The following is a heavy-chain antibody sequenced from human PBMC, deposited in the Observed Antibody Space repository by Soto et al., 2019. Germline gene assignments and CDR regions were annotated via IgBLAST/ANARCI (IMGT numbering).Heavy chain of an antibody. CDR1: GFTFSSYG. CDR2: IWYDGSNK. D-gene: IGHD3-22*01. Sequence: QVQLVESGGGVVQPGRSLRLSCAASGFTFSSYGMHWVRQAPGKGLEWVAVIWYDGSNKYYADSVKGRFTISRDNSKNTLYLQMNSLRAEDTAVYYCARDPKVWDMIVVVRPFDYWGQGTLVTVSS. CDR3: ARDPKVWDMIVVVRPFDY. V-gene: IGHV3-33*01. J-gene: IGHJ4*02.